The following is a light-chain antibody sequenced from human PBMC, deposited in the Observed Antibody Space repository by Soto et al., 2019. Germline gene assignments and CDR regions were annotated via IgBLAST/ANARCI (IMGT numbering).Light chain of an antibody. CDR1: LXVSSX. Sequence: VSPGERATXSCRASLXVSSXLSWYQQKPGQAPRLLINGASTRATGIPARFSGSGSGTEFPLTISSLQSEDFAVYYCQQYNNWPPITFGQGTRLEIK. V-gene: IGKV3-15*01. CDR2: GAS. J-gene: IGKJ5*01. CDR3: QQYNNWPPIT.